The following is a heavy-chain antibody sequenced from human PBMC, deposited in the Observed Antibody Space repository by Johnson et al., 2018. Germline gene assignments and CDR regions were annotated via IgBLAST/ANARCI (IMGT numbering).Heavy chain of an antibody. D-gene: IGHD2-2*01. CDR2: LWYDGSDK. Sequence: QVQLVQSGGGVVQPGRSLRLSCAASGFSFSSYGMHWVRQAPGKGLEWVAVLWYDGSDKYYADSVRGRFTISRDNSKNTLYLQMNSLRAEDTAVYYCARVPPPSSCGSAACYFYYYMDVGGKGTSVTVSS. V-gene: IGHV3-33*01. CDR1: GFSFSSYG. CDR3: ARVPPPSSCGSAACYFYYYMDV. J-gene: IGHJ6*03.